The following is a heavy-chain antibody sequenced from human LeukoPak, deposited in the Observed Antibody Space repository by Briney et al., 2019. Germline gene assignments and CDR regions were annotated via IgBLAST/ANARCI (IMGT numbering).Heavy chain of an antibody. Sequence: PGGSLRLSCAASGFTFSSYWVHWVRQAPGKGLVWVSRINSDGSSTSYADSVKGRFTISRDNAKNTLYLQMNSLRAEDTAVYYCAREDCGGDCKLDYWGQGTLVTVSS. J-gene: IGHJ4*02. V-gene: IGHV3-74*01. D-gene: IGHD2-21*02. CDR1: GFTFSSYW. CDR2: INSDGSST. CDR3: AREDCGGDCKLDY.